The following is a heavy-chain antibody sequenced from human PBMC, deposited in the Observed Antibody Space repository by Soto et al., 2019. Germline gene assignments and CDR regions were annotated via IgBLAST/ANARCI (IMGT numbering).Heavy chain of an antibody. Sequence: AETLCLTCILSGGSFKIGSYYWSWVRQPPGKGLESIAHVYYTGMTRYSPSLKSRVTISADTCKNQFSLILTTVTTAETAVYYCAREYDYFDHWAQGSLVTVS. V-gene: IGHV4-61*01. CDR1: GGSFKIGSYY. CDR2: VYYTGMT. J-gene: IGHJ4*02. CDR3: AREYDYFDH.